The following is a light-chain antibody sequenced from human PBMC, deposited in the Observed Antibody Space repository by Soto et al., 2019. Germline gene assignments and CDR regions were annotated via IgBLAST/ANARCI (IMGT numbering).Light chain of an antibody. CDR2: KAS. Sequence: DIQMTQSPSTLSGSVGDRVTITCRASQTISSWLAWYQQKPGKAPKLLIYKASTLKSGVPSRFSGSGSGTEFTLTISSLQPDDFATSYCQHYNSYSEAVGQGTKVELK. CDR1: QTISSW. J-gene: IGKJ1*01. CDR3: QHYNSYSEA. V-gene: IGKV1-5*03.